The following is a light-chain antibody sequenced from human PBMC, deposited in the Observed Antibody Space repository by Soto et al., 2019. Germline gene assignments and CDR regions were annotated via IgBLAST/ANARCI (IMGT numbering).Light chain of an antibody. V-gene: IGKV3-20*01. Sequence: EIVLTQSPGTLSLSPGERATLFCRASQSVTSRHLAWYQRKPGQAPRLLIHGASSRATGIPDRFSGSGSGTDFTLTISRLEPEDFAVYDCQQYSSSPYTFGQGTKLEIK. J-gene: IGKJ2*01. CDR1: QSVTSRH. CDR2: GAS. CDR3: QQYSSSPYT.